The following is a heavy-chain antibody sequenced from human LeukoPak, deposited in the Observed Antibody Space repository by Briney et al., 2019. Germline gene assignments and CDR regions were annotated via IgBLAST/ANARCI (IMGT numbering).Heavy chain of an antibody. CDR2: ISYDGSNE. CDR1: GFTFSTYG. Sequence: GGSLRLSCAASGFTFSTYGMHWVRQAPGKGLEWVAVISYDGSNEYYADSVKGRFTISRDNAKNTLYLQMNSLRAEDTAVYYCVRVWHYSDYWGQGTLVTVSS. J-gene: IGHJ4*02. D-gene: IGHD2-21*01. CDR3: VRVWHYSDY. V-gene: IGHV3-30*03.